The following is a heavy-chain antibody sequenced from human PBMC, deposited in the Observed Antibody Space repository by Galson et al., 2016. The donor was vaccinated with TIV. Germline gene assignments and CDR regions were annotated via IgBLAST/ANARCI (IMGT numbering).Heavy chain of an antibody. J-gene: IGHJ4*02. CDR1: GFSFSSYE. CDR3: ARGRGYCSTTSCYMDY. V-gene: IGHV3-48*03. Sequence: SLRLSCAATGFSFSSYEMNWVRQAPGKGLEWVSYIIESGRTIYYADSVKGRFTISRDNAKNSLYLQMNSLRAEGTAVYYCARGRGYCSTTSCYMDYWGQGTLVTVSS. D-gene: IGHD2-2*02. CDR2: IIESGRTI.